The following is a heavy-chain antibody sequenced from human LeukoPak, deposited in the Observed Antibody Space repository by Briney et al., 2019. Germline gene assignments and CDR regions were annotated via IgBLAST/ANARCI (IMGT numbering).Heavy chain of an antibody. CDR3: TAPTVTTYTWSRDFVDY. D-gene: IGHD4-17*01. V-gene: IGHV3-15*01. J-gene: IGHJ4*02. Sequence: PGGSLRLSCAASGFTFSNAWMSWVRQAPGKGLEWVGRIKSKTDGGTTDYAAPVKGRFTISRDDSKNTLYLQMNSLKTEDTAVYYCTAPTVTTYTWSRDFVDYWGQGTLVTVSS. CDR1: GFTFSNAW. CDR2: IKSKTDGGTT.